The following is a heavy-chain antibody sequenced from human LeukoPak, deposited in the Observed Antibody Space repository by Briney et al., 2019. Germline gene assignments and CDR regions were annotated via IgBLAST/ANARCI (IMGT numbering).Heavy chain of an antibody. V-gene: IGHV3-21*01. D-gene: IGHD2-15*01. J-gene: IGHJ5*02. Sequence: GGSLRLSCAASEFTFSSHSMSWVRQGPGKGLEWVSSISTSSSDIYYADSVRGRFTISRGNAKNSLYLQMNSLRTEDTAIYYCARGYCSGGSCYWNWFDPWGQGTLVTVSS. CDR1: EFTFSSHS. CDR3: ARGYCSGGSCYWNWFDP. CDR2: ISTSSSDI.